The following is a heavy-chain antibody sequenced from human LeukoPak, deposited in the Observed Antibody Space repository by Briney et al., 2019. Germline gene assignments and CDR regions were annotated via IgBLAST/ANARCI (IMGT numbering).Heavy chain of an antibody. V-gene: IGHV1-2*02. Sequence: ASVKVSCKASGYTFTGYYMHWVRQAPGQGLVYMGWCNPNSVDTNYAQKFQGRVTMTRDTSISTAYMELSRLRSDDTAVYYCATSTLSYSSNWHDAFDIWGQGTMVTVSS. CDR2: CNPNSVDT. D-gene: IGHD6-13*01. J-gene: IGHJ3*02. CDR1: GYTFTGYY. CDR3: ATSTLSYSSNWHDAFDI.